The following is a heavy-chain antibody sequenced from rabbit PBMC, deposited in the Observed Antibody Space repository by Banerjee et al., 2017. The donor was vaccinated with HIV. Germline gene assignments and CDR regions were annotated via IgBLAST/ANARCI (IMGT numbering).Heavy chain of an antibody. D-gene: IGHD2-1*01. V-gene: IGHV1S43*01. CDR1: GIDFSGYYY. Sequence: QSLEESGGDLVKPGGTLTLTCKASGIDFSGYYYMCWVRQAPGKGLELVGCLYTASSSTWYASWVNGRFTISRGTSLNTVDLKMTSLTAADTATYFCARDSYDDSGDYILFNLWGPGTLVTVS. CDR3: ARDSYDDSGDYILFNL. CDR2: LYTASSST. J-gene: IGHJ4*01.